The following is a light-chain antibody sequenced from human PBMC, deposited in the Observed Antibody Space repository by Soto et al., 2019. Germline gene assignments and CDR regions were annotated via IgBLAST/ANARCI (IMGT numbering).Light chain of an antibody. J-gene: IGKJ4*01. V-gene: IGKV3-15*01. CDR2: AAS. Sequence: EILMTQSPATLSVSPGDRATISCRASQSVSSYLNWYQQQPGQAPRLLIYAASTRATGIPARFSGSGSGTDFTLTISSLKPEDFAVYYCHQYNSTPLTFGEGTKVEIK. CDR3: HQYNSTPLT. CDR1: QSVSSY.